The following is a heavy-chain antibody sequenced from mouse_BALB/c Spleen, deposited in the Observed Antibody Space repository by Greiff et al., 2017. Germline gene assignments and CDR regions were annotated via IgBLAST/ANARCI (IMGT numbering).Heavy chain of an antibody. CDR3: ARDLNYGNYWYFDV. CDR1: GFTFTDYY. J-gene: IGHJ1*01. V-gene: IGHV7-3*02. Sequence: EVQLVESGGGLVQPGGSLRLSCATSGFTFTDYYMSWVRQPPGKALEWLGFIRNKANGYTTEYSASVKGRFTISRDNSQSILYLHMNTLRAEDSATYYCARDLNYGNYWYFDVWGAGTTVTVSS. CDR2: IRNKANGYTT. D-gene: IGHD2-1*01.